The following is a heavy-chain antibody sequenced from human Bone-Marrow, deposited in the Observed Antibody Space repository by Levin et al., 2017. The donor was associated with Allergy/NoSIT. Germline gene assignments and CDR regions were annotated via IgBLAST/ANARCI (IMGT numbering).Heavy chain of an antibody. CDR1: GFTFSSYA. CDR2: ISYDGSNK. D-gene: IGHD4-11*01. J-gene: IGHJ6*02. Sequence: PGGSLRLSCAASGFTFSSYAMHWVRQAPGKGLEWVAVISYDGSNKYYADSVKGRFTISRDNSKNTLYLQMNSLRAEDTAVYYCARGDYSNYNTPLNYYYYYGMDVWGQGTTVTVSS. V-gene: IGHV3-30*04. CDR3: ARGDYSNYNTPLNYYYYYGMDV.